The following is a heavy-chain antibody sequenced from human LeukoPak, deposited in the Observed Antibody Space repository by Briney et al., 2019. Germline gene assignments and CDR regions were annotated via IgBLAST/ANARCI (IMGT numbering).Heavy chain of an antibody. CDR2: ISDNGDST. J-gene: IGHJ4*02. D-gene: IGHD1-26*01. CDR1: GFTFSNYA. CDR3: SRRSCIEGAVSFDC. V-gene: IGHV3-23*01. Sequence: PGGSLRLSCAASGFTFSNYAMSWVRQAPGKGLEWVSGISDNGDSTYYADSVKGRFTISRDNSKNTLYLQMNSLRTGDTAVYYCSRRSCIEGAVSFDCWGEGSMVTVS.